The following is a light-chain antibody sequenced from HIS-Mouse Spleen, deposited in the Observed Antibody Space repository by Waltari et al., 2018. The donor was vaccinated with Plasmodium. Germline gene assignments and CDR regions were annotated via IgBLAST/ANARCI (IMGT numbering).Light chain of an antibody. CDR3: QQNYNTWT. J-gene: IGKJ1*01. CDR1: QSSSSY. V-gene: IGKV1-39*01. Sequence: DIQMTQSPSSPSASVGDSVTIPSRASQSSSSYLNWYQQKPGKAPKLLIYAASSLQSGVPSRFSGSGSGTDFTLTISSLQPEDFATYYCQQNYNTWTFGQGTKVEIK. CDR2: AAS.